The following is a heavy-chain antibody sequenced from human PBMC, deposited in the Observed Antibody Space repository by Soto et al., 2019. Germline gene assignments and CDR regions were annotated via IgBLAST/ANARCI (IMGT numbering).Heavy chain of an antibody. D-gene: IGHD3-22*01. Sequence: GGSLRLSCAASGFTVSTNYMSWVRQAPGKGLECVSFIYNSDTTYYVGSVKGRFTISRDSSKNTLYLQMNSLRAEDTAVYYCARGRGYYDTRGYSGYYFDYWGQGILVTVSS. CDR3: ARGRGYYDTRGYSGYYFDY. J-gene: IGHJ4*02. CDR1: GFTVSTNY. CDR2: IYNSDTT. V-gene: IGHV3-53*01.